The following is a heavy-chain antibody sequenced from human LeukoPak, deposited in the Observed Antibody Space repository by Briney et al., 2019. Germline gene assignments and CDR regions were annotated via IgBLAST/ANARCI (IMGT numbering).Heavy chain of an antibody. CDR3: ARKEDYVWGSYRSDAFDI. CDR2: IYHSGST. D-gene: IGHD3-16*02. CDR1: GYSISSGYY. Sequence: SETLSLTCTVSGYSISSGYYWGWIRQPPGKGREWIGSIYHSGSTHFNPSLKSRVTISVDTSKNQFSLKLSSVTAADTAVYYCARKEDYVWGSYRSDAFDIWGQGTMVTVSS. J-gene: IGHJ3*02. V-gene: IGHV4-38-2*02.